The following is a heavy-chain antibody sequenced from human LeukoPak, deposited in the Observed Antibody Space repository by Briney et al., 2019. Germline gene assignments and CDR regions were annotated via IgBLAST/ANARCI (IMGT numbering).Heavy chain of an antibody. Sequence: PGGSLRLSCGASGFTLSSNWMTWVRQAPGRGLEWVASINQDGSVKYYVDSVKGRFTISRDNARNSLSLQMNSLGVEDTAVYFCARWGQTSGYHYVDNWGQGTLVTVSS. CDR1: GFTLSSNW. D-gene: IGHD5-12*01. V-gene: IGHV3-7*01. CDR3: ARWGQTSGYHYVDN. CDR2: INQDGSVK. J-gene: IGHJ4*02.